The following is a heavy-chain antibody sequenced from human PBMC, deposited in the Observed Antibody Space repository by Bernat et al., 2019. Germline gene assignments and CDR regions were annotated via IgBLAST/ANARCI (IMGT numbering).Heavy chain of an antibody. CDR3: ARLDGSTSLTDAFDI. CDR1: GASISSKYYF. J-gene: IGHJ3*02. V-gene: IGHV4-39*01. Sequence: QLQLKESGPGLVKTSETLSLTCTVSGASISSKYYFWGWIREPPGKGLEWIGSVYSSGSTYYNPSLKSRVTISVDTSKNQFSLKLSSVTAADTAVYYCARLDGSTSLTDAFDIWGQGTMVTVSS. D-gene: IGHD2-2*01. CDR2: VYSSGST.